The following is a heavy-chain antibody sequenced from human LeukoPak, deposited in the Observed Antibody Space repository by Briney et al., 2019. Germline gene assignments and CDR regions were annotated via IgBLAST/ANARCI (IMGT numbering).Heavy chain of an antibody. CDR3: AKARVLRWLQLGSDY. CDR2: ISGSGGST. V-gene: IGHV3-23*01. CDR1: GFTFSSYG. D-gene: IGHD5-24*01. Sequence: GGSLRLSCAASGFTFSSYGMSWVRQAPGKGLEWVSAISGSGGSTYYAGSVKGRFTISRDNSKNTLYLQMNSLRAEDTAVYYCAKARVLRWLQLGSDYWGQRTLVTVSS. J-gene: IGHJ4*02.